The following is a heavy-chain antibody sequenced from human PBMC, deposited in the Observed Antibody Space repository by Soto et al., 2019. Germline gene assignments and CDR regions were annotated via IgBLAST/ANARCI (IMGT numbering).Heavy chain of an antibody. CDR1: GFTFSTYA. CDR3: AKKYYFGAGSYVFYFYY. Sequence: EVQLLESGGGSVQPGGSLRLSCAASGFTFSTYAMTWFRQAPGQGLEWVSTISGTAGNTYYADSVKGRFTISRDNSKNTLYLQMNSLRAEDTAVYYCAKKYYFGAGSYVFYFYYWGQGTLVTVSS. D-gene: IGHD3-10*01. V-gene: IGHV3-23*01. CDR2: ISGTAGNT. J-gene: IGHJ4*02.